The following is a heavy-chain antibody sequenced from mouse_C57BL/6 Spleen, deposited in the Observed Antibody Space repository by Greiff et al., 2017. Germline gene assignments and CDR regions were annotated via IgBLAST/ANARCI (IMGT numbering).Heavy chain of an antibody. J-gene: IGHJ3*01. CDR3: ARGAHYYGSPWFAY. Sequence: QVQLQQPGAELVMPGASVKLSCKASGYTFTSYWMHWVKQRPGQGLEWIGEIDPSDSYTNYNQKFKGKSTLTVDKSSSTAYMQLSSLTSGDSAVDYCARGAHYYGSPWFAYWGQGTLVTVSA. D-gene: IGHD1-1*01. CDR2: IDPSDSYT. CDR1: GYTFTSYW. V-gene: IGHV1-69*01.